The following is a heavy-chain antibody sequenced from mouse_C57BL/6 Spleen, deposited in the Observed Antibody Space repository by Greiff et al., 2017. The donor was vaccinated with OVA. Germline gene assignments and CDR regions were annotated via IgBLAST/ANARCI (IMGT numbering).Heavy chain of an antibody. D-gene: IGHD2-4*01. Sequence: DVMLVESGGGLVKPGGSLKLSCAASGFTFSDYGMHWVRQAPEKGLEWVAYISSGSSTIYYADTVKGRITLARDNAKNTLFLQMTSLRSEDTAMYYCAKEGRRLPPYFDYWGQGTTLTVSS. CDR3: AKEGRRLPPYFDY. V-gene: IGHV5-17*01. J-gene: IGHJ2*01. CDR2: ISSGSSTI. CDR1: GFTFSDYG.